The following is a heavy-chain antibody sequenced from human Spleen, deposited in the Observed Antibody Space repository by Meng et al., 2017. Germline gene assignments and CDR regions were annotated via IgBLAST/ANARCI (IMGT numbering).Heavy chain of an antibody. CDR2: IDPKSGDT. D-gene: IGHD6-13*01. V-gene: IGHV1-2*06. CDR1: GYNFPDYW. Sequence: VRLGQSGGEVKRPGASVKVSCKPSGYNFPDYWLHWVRRAPGEGLEWMGRIDPKSGDTHYAQRFKGRVTMTGDTSISTAYMELSGLRSADTAMYYCARDEDISAAGKLFGDYWGQGTLVTVSS. J-gene: IGHJ4*02. CDR3: ARDEDISAAGKLFGDY.